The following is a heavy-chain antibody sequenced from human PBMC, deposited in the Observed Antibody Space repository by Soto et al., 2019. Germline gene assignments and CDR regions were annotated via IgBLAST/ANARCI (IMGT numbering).Heavy chain of an antibody. V-gene: IGHV3-7*01. D-gene: IGHD2-2*01. CDR3: ARYCSSTSCSDAFDI. J-gene: IGHJ3*02. CDR1: GFTFRNYW. CDR2: INQDGSEK. Sequence: GGSLRLSCAASGFTFRNYWMSWVRQAPGKGLEWVANINQDGSEKYYVDSVKGRFTISRDNAKNSLYLQMNSLRAEDKAVYYCARYCSSTSCSDAFDIWGQGTMVTVSS.